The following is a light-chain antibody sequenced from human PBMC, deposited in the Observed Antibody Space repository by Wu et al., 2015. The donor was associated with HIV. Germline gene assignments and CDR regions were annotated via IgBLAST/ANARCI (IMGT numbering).Light chain of an antibody. CDR2: KAS. J-gene: IGKJ1*01. CDR1: QDIDTW. CDR3: QHYNSYPWT. Sequence: DIQMTQSPSSLSASIGDRVTITCRASQDIDTWLAWYQQKPGKAPKLLIQKASSLQSGVSSRFSATGSGTEFTLTISSLQPDDCGTYYCQHYNSYPWTFGPGTKVEIK. V-gene: IGKV1-5*03.